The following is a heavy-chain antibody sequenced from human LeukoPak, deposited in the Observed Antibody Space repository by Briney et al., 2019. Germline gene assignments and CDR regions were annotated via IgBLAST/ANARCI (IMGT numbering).Heavy chain of an antibody. D-gene: IGHD3-10*01. Sequence: SETLSLTCAVYGASFSVNNWIWIRQPPGKGLEWIGEINHSGTITYKPSLKSRLTISADTSKNQFSLKLSSVTAADTAVYYCAKYCGSENYCISYWGQGTLVTVSS. CDR1: GASFSVNN. CDR2: INHSGTI. J-gene: IGHJ4*01. CDR3: AKYCGSENYCISY. V-gene: IGHV4-34*01.